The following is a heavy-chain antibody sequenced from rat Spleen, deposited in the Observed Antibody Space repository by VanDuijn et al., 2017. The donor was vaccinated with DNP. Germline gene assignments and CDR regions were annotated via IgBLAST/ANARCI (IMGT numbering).Heavy chain of an antibody. D-gene: IGHD1-1*01. CDR2: ISASGGST. CDR1: GFTFSYYG. CDR3: ARVGGYYSGEAFDY. V-gene: IGHV5S13*01. J-gene: IGHJ2*01. Sequence: EVQLVESGGGLVQPGRSLKLSCAASGFTFSYYGMAWVRQAPKKGLEWVASISASGGSTSYRDSVKGRFTISRDNAKNTLYLQMNSLRSEDTATYYCARVGGYYSGEAFDYWGQGVMVTVSS.